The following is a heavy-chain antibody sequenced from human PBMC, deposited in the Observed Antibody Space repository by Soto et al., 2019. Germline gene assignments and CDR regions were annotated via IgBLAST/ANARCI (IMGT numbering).Heavy chain of an antibody. J-gene: IGHJ4*02. CDR3: ARGPLVVLNYFES. Sequence: QVPLVQSGAEVKKPGSSVKVSCKASGGTFRNYPINWVRQAPGQGLEWMGSIFPLTDIPDYAQNFQARLTISADKSTNTAYMELSSLTSDDTAMYFCARGPLVVLNYFESWGQGTLVTVSS. V-gene: IGHV1-69*02. CDR1: GGTFRNYP. CDR2: IFPLTDIP.